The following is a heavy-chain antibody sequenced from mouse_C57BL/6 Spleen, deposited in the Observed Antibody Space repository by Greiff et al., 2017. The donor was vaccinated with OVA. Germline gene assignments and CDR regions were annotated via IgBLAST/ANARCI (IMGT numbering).Heavy chain of an antibody. J-gene: IGHJ1*03. CDR1: GYSITSGYY. CDR3: ARDYYGSSPWYFDV. Sequence: EVKVEESGPGLVKPSQSLSLTCSVTGYSITSGYYWNWIRQFPGNKLEWMGYISYDGSNNYNPSLKNRISITRDTSKNQFFLKLNSVTTEDTATYYCARDYYGSSPWYFDVWGTGTTVTVSS. D-gene: IGHD1-1*01. CDR2: ISYDGSN. V-gene: IGHV3-6*01.